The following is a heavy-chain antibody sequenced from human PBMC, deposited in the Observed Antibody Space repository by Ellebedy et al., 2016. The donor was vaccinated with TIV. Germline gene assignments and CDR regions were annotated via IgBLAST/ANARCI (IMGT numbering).Heavy chain of an antibody. V-gene: IGHV3-30-3*01. CDR2: ISHDESNK. CDR3: ARDAFGSIDY. CDR1: GFTFSTYA. D-gene: IGHD3-3*01. Sequence: GESLKIPXAASGFTFSTYAIHWVRQAPGRGLECVALISHDESNKNYADSVKGRFTISRDNSKNTLFLQMNSLRDEDTAVYYCARDAFGSIDYWGQGTLVTVSS. J-gene: IGHJ4*02.